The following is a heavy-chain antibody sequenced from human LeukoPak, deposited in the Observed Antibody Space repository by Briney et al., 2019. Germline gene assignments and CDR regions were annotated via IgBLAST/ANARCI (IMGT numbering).Heavy chain of an antibody. CDR3: ARDRLPYSGSYFDY. Sequence: PGGSLRLSCAASGFTFSSYGMHWVRQAPGKGLEWVAFIRYDGSNKYYADSVKGRFTISRDNAKNSLYLQMNSLRAEDTAVYYCARDRLPYSGSYFDYWGQGTLVTVSS. J-gene: IGHJ4*02. CDR2: IRYDGSNK. D-gene: IGHD1-26*01. V-gene: IGHV3-30*02. CDR1: GFTFSSYG.